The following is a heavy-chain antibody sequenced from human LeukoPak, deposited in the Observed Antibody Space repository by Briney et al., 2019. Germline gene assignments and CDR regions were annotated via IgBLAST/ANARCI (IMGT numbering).Heavy chain of an antibody. J-gene: IGHJ2*01. D-gene: IGHD3-16*01. CDR3: ARLKLGAYFDL. Sequence: PSETLSLTCAVSGGSISSGGYSWSWIRQPPGKGLEWIGYIYHSGSTYYNPSLKSRVTILLDTSKNQCSLKLTSVSAADTAVYYCARLKLGAYFDLWGRGTLSLSPQ. CDR2: IYHSGST. V-gene: IGHV4-30-2*01. CDR1: GGSISSGGYS.